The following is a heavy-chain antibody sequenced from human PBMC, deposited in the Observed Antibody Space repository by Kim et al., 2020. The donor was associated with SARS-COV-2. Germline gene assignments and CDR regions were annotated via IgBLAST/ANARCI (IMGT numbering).Heavy chain of an antibody. J-gene: IGHJ5*02. D-gene: IGHD3-10*01. CDR3: ARGKNRVRGVIQNWFDP. CDR1: GGSFSGYY. CDR2: INHSGST. Sequence: SETLSLTCAVYGGSFSGYYWSWIRQPPGKGLEWIGEINHSGSTNYNPSLKSRVTISVDTSKNQFSLKLSSVTAADTAVYYCARGKNRVRGVIQNWFDPWGQGTLVTVSS. V-gene: IGHV4-34*01.